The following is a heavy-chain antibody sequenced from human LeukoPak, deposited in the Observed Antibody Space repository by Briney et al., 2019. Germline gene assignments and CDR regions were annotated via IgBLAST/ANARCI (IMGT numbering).Heavy chain of an antibody. V-gene: IGHV3-53*01. CDR1: GFTFSNAW. J-gene: IGHJ3*02. CDR3: ARGGDSSGSIRSAFDI. CDR2: ISSSGST. Sequence: PGGSLRLSCAVSGFTFSNAWMSWVRQAPGKGLEWVSVISSSGSTYYADSVKGRFTISRDNSKNTLYLQMNSLRAEDTAVYYCARGGDSSGSIRSAFDIWGQGTMVTVSS. D-gene: IGHD3-22*01.